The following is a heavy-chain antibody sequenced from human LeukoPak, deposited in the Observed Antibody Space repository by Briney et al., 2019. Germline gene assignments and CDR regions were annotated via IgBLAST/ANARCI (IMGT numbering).Heavy chain of an antibody. CDR1: GGSISSGGYY. CDR2: IYYSGST. V-gene: IGHV4-31*03. CDR3: ARGSEHFDY. Sequence: PSETLSLTCTVSGGSISSGGYYWNWIREPPGKGLEWIGYIYYSGSTYYNPSLKSRVTISVDTSKNQFSLKLSSVTAADTAVYYCARGSEHFDYWGQGTLITVSS. J-gene: IGHJ4*02.